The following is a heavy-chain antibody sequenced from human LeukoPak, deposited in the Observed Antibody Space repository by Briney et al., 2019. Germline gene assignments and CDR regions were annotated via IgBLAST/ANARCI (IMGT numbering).Heavy chain of an antibody. CDR3: AKVVQMSIMWDGFDV. CDR2: ISGSGGNT. Sequence: GGSLRLSCAASGFTFSSYAMTWVRQAPGKGLEWVSDISGSGGNTFYADSVKGRFTISRDNSKNTLFLQMNRLRPDDTAIYYCAKVVQMSIMWDGFDVWGQGTMVTVSS. J-gene: IGHJ3*01. V-gene: IGHV3-23*01. D-gene: IGHD5-24*01. CDR1: GFTFSSYA.